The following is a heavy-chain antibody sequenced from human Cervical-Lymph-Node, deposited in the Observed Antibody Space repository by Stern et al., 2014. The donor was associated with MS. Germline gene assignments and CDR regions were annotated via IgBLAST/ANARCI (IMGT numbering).Heavy chain of an antibody. CDR2: IKQDGNEK. J-gene: IGHJ4*02. Sequence: EVQLVESGGGLVQPGGSLRLSCAASGFTFSSYWMNWVRQAPGKGLEWVASIKQDGNEKSLVESVKGRFTISRDNAENSLYRQMSSLRAEDTAVYYCARGGRENDYWGQGTLVTVSS. CDR1: GFTFSSYW. CDR3: ARGGRENDY. V-gene: IGHV3-7*01. D-gene: IGHD1-26*01.